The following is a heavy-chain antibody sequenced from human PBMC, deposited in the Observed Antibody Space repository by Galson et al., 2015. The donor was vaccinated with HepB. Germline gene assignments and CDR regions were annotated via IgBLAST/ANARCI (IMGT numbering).Heavy chain of an antibody. Sequence: ALRLSCAASGFTLGSYAMHWVRQAPGEGLEWVAVISYAGSNKYYADSVKGRFTISRDNSKNPLYLQMNSLRAEDPAVYYCAREVGAHSGSYFPEQGYFDYWGQGTLATVSS. CDR2: ISYAGSNK. D-gene: IGHD1-26*01. J-gene: IGHJ4*02. V-gene: IGHV3-30-3*01. CDR3: AREVGAHSGSYFPEQGYFDY. CDR1: GFTLGSYA.